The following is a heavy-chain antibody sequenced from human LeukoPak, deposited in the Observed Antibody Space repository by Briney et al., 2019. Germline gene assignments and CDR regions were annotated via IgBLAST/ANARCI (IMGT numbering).Heavy chain of an antibody. CDR2: INPNSGGT. CDR1: GYTFTGYY. CDR3: ARSDYYGSGSYGFDP. Sequence: ASVKVSCKAPGYTFTGYYMHWVRQAPGQGLEWMGWINPNSGGTNYAQKFQGRVTMTRDTSISTAYMELSRLRSDDTAVYYCARSDYYGSGSYGFDPWGQGTLVTVSS. J-gene: IGHJ5*02. D-gene: IGHD3-10*01. V-gene: IGHV1-2*02.